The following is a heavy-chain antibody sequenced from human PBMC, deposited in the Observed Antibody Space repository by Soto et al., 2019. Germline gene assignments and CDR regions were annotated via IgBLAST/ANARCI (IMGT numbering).Heavy chain of an antibody. J-gene: IGHJ6*02. Sequence: ASVKVSCKASGFTFTSPAVQWVRQARGQRLEWIGWIVVGSGNTNYAQKFQERVTITRDMSTSTAYMELSSLRSEDTAVYYCAAGRYYYDSSGYYQDGMDVWGQGTTVTVSS. V-gene: IGHV1-58*01. CDR1: GFTFTSPA. CDR3: AAGRYYYDSSGYYQDGMDV. D-gene: IGHD3-22*01. CDR2: IVVGSGNT.